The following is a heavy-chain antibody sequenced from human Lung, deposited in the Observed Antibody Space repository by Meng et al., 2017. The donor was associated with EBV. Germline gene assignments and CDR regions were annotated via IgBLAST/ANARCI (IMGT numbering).Heavy chain of an antibody. J-gene: IGHJ4*02. Sequence: VELVQPWAKVQKPGTAVNVSCNASGYTFSSYHMHWVRQATGQGLEWMGWMSPNSGNTGYAEKFQVSATMTANTSISTAYTDLSSLRSDYTAVYYCVSGDSGYVWGQGTLVTASS. V-gene: IGHV1-8*01. D-gene: IGHD5-12*01. CDR2: MSPNSGNT. CDR3: VSGDSGYV. CDR1: GYTFSSYH.